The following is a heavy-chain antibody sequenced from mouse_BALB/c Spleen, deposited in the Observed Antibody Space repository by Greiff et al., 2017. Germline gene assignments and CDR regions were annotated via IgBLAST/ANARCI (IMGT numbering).Heavy chain of an antibody. Sequence: VMLVESGPGLVAPSQSLSITCTVSGFLLTGYGVNWVRQPPGKGLEWLGMIWGDGSTDYNSALKSRLSISKDNSKSQVFLRMNSLQTDDTARYYWAREGPFAYWGQGTLVTVSA. J-gene: IGHJ3*01. V-gene: IGHV2-6-7*01. CDR3: AREGPFAY. CDR1: GFLLTGYG. CDR2: IWGDGST.